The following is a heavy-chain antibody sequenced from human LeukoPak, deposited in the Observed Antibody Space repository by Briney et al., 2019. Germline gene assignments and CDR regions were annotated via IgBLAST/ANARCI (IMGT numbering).Heavy chain of an antibody. CDR3: ARAVRRDSSGYYRDAFDI. J-gene: IGHJ3*02. CDR2: LSHSGST. D-gene: IGHD3-22*01. V-gene: IGHV4-59*01. Sequence: PSETLSLTCSVSGGSIYTFDWSWIRQPPGKGLEWIGSLSHSGSTYYNPSLKSRVTISVDTSKNQFSLKLSSVTAADTAVYYCARAVRRDSSGYYRDAFDIWGQGTMVTVSS. CDR1: GGSIYTFD.